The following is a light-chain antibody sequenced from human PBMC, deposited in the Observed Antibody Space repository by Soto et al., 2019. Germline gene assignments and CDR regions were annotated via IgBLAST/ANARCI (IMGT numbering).Light chain of an antibody. CDR3: QQSYSTLGIT. CDR2: AAS. Sequence: DIQMTQSPSSLSASVGDRVTITCRASQSISSYLNWYQQKPGKAPKLLIYAASSLQSGVPSRFSGSGSGTEFTLTISSLQPEDFATYYCQQSYSTLGITFRQGTRLEIK. V-gene: IGKV1-39*01. CDR1: QSISSY. J-gene: IGKJ5*01.